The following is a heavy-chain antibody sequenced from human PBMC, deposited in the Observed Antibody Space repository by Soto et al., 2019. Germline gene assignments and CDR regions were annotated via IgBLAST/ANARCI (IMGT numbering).Heavy chain of an antibody. CDR1: GFTFSDYY. CDR2: ISSSSSYT. D-gene: IGHD2-21*02. V-gene: IGHV3-11*06. J-gene: IGHJ4*02. Sequence: GGSLRLSCAASGFTFSDYYMSWIRQAPGKGLEWVSYISSSSSYTNYADSVKGRFTISRDNAKNSLYLQMNSLRAEDTAVYYCARVPSRIVVVTASGKYFDYWGQGTLVTVSS. CDR3: ARVPSRIVVVTASGKYFDY.